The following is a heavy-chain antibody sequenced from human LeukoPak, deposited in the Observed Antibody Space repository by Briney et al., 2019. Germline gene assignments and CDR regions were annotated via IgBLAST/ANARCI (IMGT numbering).Heavy chain of an antibody. CDR3: AREDSFKAFDI. J-gene: IGHJ3*02. CDR2: INNAGSGT. V-gene: IGHV3-74*01. CDR1: GFTFSTCA. Sequence: GGSLRLSCAASGFTFSTCAMSWVRQAPGKGLVWVSRINNAGSGTTYADSVKGRLTISRDNAKNTLYLQMNSLRAEDTAVYYCAREDSFKAFDIWGQGTMVTVSS. D-gene: IGHD3-22*01.